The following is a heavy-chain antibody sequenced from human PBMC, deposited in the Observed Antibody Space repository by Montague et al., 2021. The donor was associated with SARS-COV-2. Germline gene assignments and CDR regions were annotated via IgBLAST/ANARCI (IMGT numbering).Heavy chain of an antibody. Sequence: PLRLSCAASGFTVSSNYMSWVRQAPGKGLEWVSVLYTGDRIYYADSVKGRFTISRHNSKNTLYLQMNSLSTEDTAIYYCAMMPDFDYWGQGTLVTVSS. D-gene: IGHD2-2*01. CDR2: LYTGDRI. CDR1: GFTVSSNY. J-gene: IGHJ4*02. CDR3: AMMPDFDY. V-gene: IGHV3-53*04.